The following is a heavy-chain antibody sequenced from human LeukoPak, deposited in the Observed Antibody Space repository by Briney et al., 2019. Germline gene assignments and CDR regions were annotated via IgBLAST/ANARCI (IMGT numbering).Heavy chain of an antibody. CDR3: AGEDNSSGYRPFDI. Sequence: ASVKVSCKASGYTFTGYYIHWERQAPGQGLEWMGRINPNNGGTNYAQKFQGRVTMTRDMSMSTAYMELSRLRSVDTAVYYCAGEDNSSGYRPFDIWGQGTMVTVPS. CDR2: INPNNGGT. J-gene: IGHJ3*02. CDR1: GYTFTGYY. D-gene: IGHD3-22*01. V-gene: IGHV1-2*06.